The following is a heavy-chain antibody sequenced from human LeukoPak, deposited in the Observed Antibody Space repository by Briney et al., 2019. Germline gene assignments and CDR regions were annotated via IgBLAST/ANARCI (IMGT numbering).Heavy chain of an antibody. CDR1: GFTFSSYS. CDR3: TRDPYDILTGYTIDY. Sequence: SGGSLRLSCAASGFTFSSYSMNWVRQAPGKGLEWVGFIRSKAYGGTTEYAASVKGRFTISRDDSKSIAYLQMNSLKTEDTAVYYCTRDPYDILTGYTIDYWGQGTLVTVSS. D-gene: IGHD3-9*01. J-gene: IGHJ4*02. CDR2: IRSKAYGGTT. V-gene: IGHV3-49*04.